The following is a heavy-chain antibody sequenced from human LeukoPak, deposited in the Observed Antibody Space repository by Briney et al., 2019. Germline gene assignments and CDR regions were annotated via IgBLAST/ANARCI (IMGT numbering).Heavy chain of an antibody. CDR2: IYSGGST. V-gene: IGHV3-66*02. CDR3: ARGRRWLQSLGYYYYYYMEV. CDR1: GFTVSSNY. Sequence: GGSLRLSCAASGFTVSSNYMSWVRQAPGKGLEWVSVIYSGGSTYYADSMKGRFTISRDNSKNTLYLQMNSLRAEDTAVYYCARGRRWLQSLGYYYYYYMEVWGKGTTVTVSS. J-gene: IGHJ6*03. D-gene: IGHD5-24*01.